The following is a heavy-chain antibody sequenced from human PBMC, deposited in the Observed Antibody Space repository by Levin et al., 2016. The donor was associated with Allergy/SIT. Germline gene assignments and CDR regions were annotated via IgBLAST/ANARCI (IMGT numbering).Heavy chain of an antibody. J-gene: IGHJ6*02. CDR2: IYYSGST. CDR1: GGSISSYY. V-gene: IGHV4-59*08. Sequence: SETLSLTCTVSGGSISSYYWSWIRQPPGKGLEWIGYIYYSGSTNYNPSLKSRVTISIDTSKNHFSLKLSSVTAADTAVYYCAGHVPSQDGMDVWGQGTTVTVSS. CDR3: AGHVPSQDGMDV.